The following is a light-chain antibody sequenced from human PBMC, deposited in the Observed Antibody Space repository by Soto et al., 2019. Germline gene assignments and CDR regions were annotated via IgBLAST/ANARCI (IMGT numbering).Light chain of an antibody. Sequence: EIVMTQSPATLSVSPGERATLSCRASQNVSSNLLVWYQQHPGQAPRLLIYGASTRATGVPDRFSGSGSGTDFTLTISRLEPEDFAVYHCQQYGSLSWTFGQGTKVDIK. CDR2: GAS. CDR3: QQYGSLSWT. J-gene: IGKJ1*01. CDR1: QNVSSNL. V-gene: IGKV3-20*01.